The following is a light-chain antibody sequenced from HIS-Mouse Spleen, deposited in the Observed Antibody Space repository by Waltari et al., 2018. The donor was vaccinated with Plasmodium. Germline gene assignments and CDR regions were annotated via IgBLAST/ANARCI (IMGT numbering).Light chain of an antibody. CDR2: DVS. V-gene: IGLV2-11*01. J-gene: IGLJ2*01. CDR3: CSYAGSYTLV. CDR1: SSDVGGYNS. Sequence: QSALTQPRSVSGSPGQSVTISCTGTSSDVGGYNSVYWYQQHPGKAPKLMIYDVSKRPSGVPDRFSGSKSGNTASLTISGLQAEDEADYYCCSYAGSYTLVFGGGTKLTVL.